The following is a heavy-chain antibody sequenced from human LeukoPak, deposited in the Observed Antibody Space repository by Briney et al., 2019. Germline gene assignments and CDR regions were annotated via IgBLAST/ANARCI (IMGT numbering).Heavy chain of an antibody. J-gene: IGHJ4*02. V-gene: IGHV3-15*01. Sequence: GGSLRLSCAASGFTFSNAWMSWVRQAPGKGLEWVGRIKSKTDGGTIDYAAPVKGRFTISRDDSKNTLYLQMNSLKTEDTAVYYCTTVMVYYDSSGSERYFDYWGQGTLVTVSS. CDR3: TTVMVYYDSSGSERYFDY. D-gene: IGHD3-22*01. CDR1: GFTFSNAW. CDR2: IKSKTDGGTI.